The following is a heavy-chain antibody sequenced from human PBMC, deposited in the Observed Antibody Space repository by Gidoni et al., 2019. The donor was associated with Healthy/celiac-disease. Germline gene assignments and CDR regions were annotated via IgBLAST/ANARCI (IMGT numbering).Heavy chain of an antibody. Sequence: EVQLVQSGAEVKKPGEPPKISCTGSGDSFTSYWIGWVRQMPGKGLEGMGIIYPGDSDTRYSPSFHGQVTTSADKSSSTAYLQWSSLKASDTAMYYCARVGPTVTTGSFDYWGQGTLVTVSS. D-gene: IGHD4-17*01. CDR1: GDSFTSYW. CDR3: ARVGPTVTTGSFDY. CDR2: IYPGDSDT. V-gene: IGHV5-51*01. J-gene: IGHJ4*02.